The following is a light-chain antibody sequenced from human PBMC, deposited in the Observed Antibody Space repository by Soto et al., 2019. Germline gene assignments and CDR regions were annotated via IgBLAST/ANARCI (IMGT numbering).Light chain of an antibody. J-gene: IGLJ2*01. CDR2: GNS. V-gene: IGLV1-40*01. CDR3: QSYDSSPETGVV. Sequence: QSVLTQPPSVSGAPGQRVTISCTGSSSNIGAGYDVHWYQQLPGTAPKLLIYGNSNRPSGVPDRFSGSKSGTSASLAITGLQAEDEADYYCQSYDSSPETGVVFGGGTKLTVL. CDR1: SSNIGAGYD.